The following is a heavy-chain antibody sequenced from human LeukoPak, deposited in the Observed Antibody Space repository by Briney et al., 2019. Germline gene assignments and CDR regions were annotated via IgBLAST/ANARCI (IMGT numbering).Heavy chain of an antibody. J-gene: IGHJ3*02. Sequence: GRSLRLSWAASGFTFDDYAMHWVRQAPGKGLEWVSGISWNSGSIGYADSVKGRFTISGDNAKNSLYLQMNSLRAEDTALYYCAKAELAGAFDIWGQGTMVTVSS. CDR2: ISWNSGSI. CDR1: GFTFDDYA. CDR3: AKAELAGAFDI. V-gene: IGHV3-9*01. D-gene: IGHD1-7*01.